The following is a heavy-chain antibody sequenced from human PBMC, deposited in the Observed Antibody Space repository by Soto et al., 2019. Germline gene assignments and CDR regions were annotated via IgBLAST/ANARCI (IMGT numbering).Heavy chain of an antibody. CDR2: ISDTGAST. Sequence: GSLRLSCAASGFTFKESAMNWVRQAPVKGLEWVASISDTGASTWYAESVRGRLSISRDNSKNTLYLQMNSLRGEDTAVYYCAKGGGRGWDCYFDNFGQRTLVAVCS. CDR3: AKGGGRGWDCYFDN. D-gene: IGHD6-19*01. J-gene: IGHJ4*02. V-gene: IGHV3-23*01. CDR1: GFTFKESA.